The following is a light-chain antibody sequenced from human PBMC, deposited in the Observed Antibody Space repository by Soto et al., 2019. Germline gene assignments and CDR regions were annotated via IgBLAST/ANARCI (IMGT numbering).Light chain of an antibody. CDR1: SSDVGGYNY. CDR3: SSYAGSNNPVV. V-gene: IGLV2-8*01. Sequence: QSALTQPPSASGSPGQSVTISCTGTSSDVGGYNYVSWYQQHPGKAPKLMIYEVTNRPSGVPDRFSGSKSGNTASLTVSGLQAEDEGDYYCSSYAGSNNPVVFGGGTKVTVL. J-gene: IGLJ2*01. CDR2: EVT.